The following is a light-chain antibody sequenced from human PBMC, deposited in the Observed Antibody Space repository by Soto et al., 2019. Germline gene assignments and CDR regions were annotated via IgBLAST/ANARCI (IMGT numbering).Light chain of an antibody. Sequence: QSVLTQPPSASGTPGQRVTISCSGSSSNIGSNYVYWYQQLPGTAPKLLIYRNNQRPSGVPDRFSGSKYGTSASLAISGLRSEDEADYYCAAWDDSLSRSVFGGGTKLTVL. J-gene: IGLJ3*02. V-gene: IGLV1-47*01. CDR1: SSNIGSNY. CDR3: AAWDDSLSRSV. CDR2: RNN.